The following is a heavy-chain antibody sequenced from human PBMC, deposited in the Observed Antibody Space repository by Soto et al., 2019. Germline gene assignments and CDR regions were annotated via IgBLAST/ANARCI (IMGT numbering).Heavy chain of an antibody. V-gene: IGHV1-69*06. CDR2: INPIFNAV. D-gene: IGHD6-13*01. Sequence: QVRLEQSGAEVKRPGSSVTVSCKASGGISSSYIINWVRQAPGQGLQWMGGINPIFNAVQSAPKFQGRVTLTAGKSTDTFFMHLSSLTSDVPAVYFCARRRGHSTSYVCDYWGQGTLVTVSS. CDR3: ARRRGHSTSYVCDY. J-gene: IGHJ4*02. CDR1: GGISSSYI.